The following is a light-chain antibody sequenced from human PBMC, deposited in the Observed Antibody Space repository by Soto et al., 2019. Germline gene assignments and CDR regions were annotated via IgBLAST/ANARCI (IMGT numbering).Light chain of an antibody. V-gene: IGKV1-27*01. Sequence: IQLTQSPSSLSASVGDRVTITCRASQGISSYLAWYPQQPGKAPKLXIYAASTLQSGVPSRFSGSGAGTDCTRTISSLQPEDVETYYCQKYNSATWTFGPGTKVDIK. CDR3: QKYNSATWT. CDR2: AAS. J-gene: IGKJ1*01. CDR1: QGISSY.